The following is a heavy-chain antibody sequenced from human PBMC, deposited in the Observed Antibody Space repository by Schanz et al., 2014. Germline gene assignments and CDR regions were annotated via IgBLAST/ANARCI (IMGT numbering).Heavy chain of an antibody. Sequence: QVHLMESGGGVVQPGRSLRLSCAASGFTFSSYGMHWVRQAPGKGLEWVAIISCAGSNKYHAESVKGRFTISRDNSKNTLFLQMSSLRAEDTAVYYCARDGDFDYWGQGTLXTVSS. CDR2: ISCAGSNK. V-gene: IGHV3-30*03. CDR1: GFTFSSYG. CDR3: ARDGDFDY. J-gene: IGHJ4*02.